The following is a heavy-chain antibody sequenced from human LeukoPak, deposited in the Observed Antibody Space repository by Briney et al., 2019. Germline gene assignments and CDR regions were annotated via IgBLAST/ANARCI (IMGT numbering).Heavy chain of an antibody. CDR3: AKSTSPLYYYYGMDV. V-gene: IGHV3-48*01. J-gene: IGHJ6*02. CDR2: ISRDSNII. Sequence: GGSLRLSCAASGFSFRDYNVNWVRQPPGKGLEWVSYISRDSNIIYYADSVKGRFTISRDNAKNTLYLQLNSLRAEDTAVYYCAKSTSPLYYYYGMDVWGQGTTVTVSS. CDR1: GFSFRDYN. D-gene: IGHD2-2*01.